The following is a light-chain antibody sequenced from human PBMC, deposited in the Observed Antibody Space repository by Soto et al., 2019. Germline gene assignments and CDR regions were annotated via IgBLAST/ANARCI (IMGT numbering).Light chain of an antibody. J-gene: IGKJ4*01. CDR1: QNVNIN. Sequence: EFVMTQSPATLSVSPGERATLSCRASQNVNINLAWYQQKPGQAPRLLIFRTSYRATGIPDRFSGSGSGTEFNLTINSLQSEDFAIYFCQQYDDWLRLTFGGGTKVDIK. V-gene: IGKV3D-15*01. CDR3: QQYDDWLRLT. CDR2: RTS.